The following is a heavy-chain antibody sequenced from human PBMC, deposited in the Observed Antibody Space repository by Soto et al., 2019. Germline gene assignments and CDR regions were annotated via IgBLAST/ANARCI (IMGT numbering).Heavy chain of an antibody. CDR3: ARDWYYYGSGRGPYYYYGMDV. Sequence: QVQLQESGPGLVKPSQTLSLTCTVSGGSISSGGYYWSWIRQHPGKGLEWIGYIDYSGSTYYNPSLKSRVTISVDTSKNQFSLKLSSVTAADTAVYYCARDWYYYGSGRGPYYYYGMDVWGQGTTVTVSS. D-gene: IGHD3-10*01. CDR2: IDYSGST. CDR1: GGSISSGGYY. J-gene: IGHJ6*02. V-gene: IGHV4-31*03.